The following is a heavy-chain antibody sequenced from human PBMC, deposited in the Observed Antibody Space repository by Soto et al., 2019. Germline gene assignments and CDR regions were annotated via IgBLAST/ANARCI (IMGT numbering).Heavy chain of an antibody. Sequence: GGSLRLSCAASGFIFSGYDMHWVRQAPGKGLEYVSAISSNGGNTYYANSVKGRFTISRDNSKNTLYLQMGSLRAEDMAVYYCARALVGGFYDYWGQGTLVTVSS. V-gene: IGHV3-64*01. J-gene: IGHJ4*02. CDR2: ISSNGGNT. CDR3: ARALVGGFYDY. CDR1: GFIFSGYD. D-gene: IGHD3-22*01.